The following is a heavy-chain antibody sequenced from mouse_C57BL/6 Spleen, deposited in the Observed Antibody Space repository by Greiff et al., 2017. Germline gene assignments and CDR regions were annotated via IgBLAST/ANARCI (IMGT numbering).Heavy chain of an antibody. D-gene: IGHD2-3*01. CDR2: IDTSDSET. J-gene: IGHJ4*01. CDR3: ARDGYYPLGAMDY. CDR1: GYTFTSYW. V-gene: IGHV1-52*01. Sequence: QVQLQQPGAELVRPGSSVKLSCKASGYTFTSYWMHWVKQRPIQGLEWIGNIDTSDSETHYTQKFKDKATLTVDKSSSTAYMQLSSLTSEDSAVYYSARDGYYPLGAMDYWGQGTSVTVSS.